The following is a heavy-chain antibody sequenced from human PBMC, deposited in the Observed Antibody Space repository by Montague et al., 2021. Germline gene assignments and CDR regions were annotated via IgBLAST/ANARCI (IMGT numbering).Heavy chain of an antibody. Sequence: VKPTQTLTLTCTFSGFSLSTSGVGVGWIRQPPGKALKWLALIYLDDDKRYSPSLKSRLTITKDTSKNQVVLTMTNMDPVDTATYYCAHRQGGYDLWYWGQGTLVTVSS. V-gene: IGHV2-5*02. CDR3: AHRQGGYDLWY. J-gene: IGHJ4*02. D-gene: IGHD5-12*01. CDR1: GFSLSTSGVG. CDR2: IYLDDDK.